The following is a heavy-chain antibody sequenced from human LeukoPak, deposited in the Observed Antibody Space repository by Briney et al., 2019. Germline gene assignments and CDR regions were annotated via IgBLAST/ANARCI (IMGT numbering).Heavy chain of an antibody. V-gene: IGHV1-69*13. J-gene: IGHJ4*02. Sequence: SVTVSCTASGGTFSSYATSWVRQAPGQGLEWMGGIIPIFGTANYAQKFQGRVTITADESTSTAYMELSSLRSEDTAVYYCARDRSSGWYVRWFDYWGQGTLVTVSS. CDR3: ARDRSSGWYVRWFDY. D-gene: IGHD6-19*01. CDR1: GGTFSSYA. CDR2: IIPIFGTA.